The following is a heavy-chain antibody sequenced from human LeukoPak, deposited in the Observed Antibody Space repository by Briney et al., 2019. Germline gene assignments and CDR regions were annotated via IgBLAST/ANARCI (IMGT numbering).Heavy chain of an antibody. CDR3: AKGYRIAATGDFDY. Sequence: GGSLRLSCAASGFTFSSYSMNWVRQAPGKGLEWVSSISSSSGYIYYADSVKGRFTISRDNAKNSLYLQMNSLRAEDTAVYYCAKGYRIAATGDFDYWGQGTLVTVSS. CDR2: ISSSSGYI. V-gene: IGHV3-21*04. D-gene: IGHD6-13*01. J-gene: IGHJ4*02. CDR1: GFTFSSYS.